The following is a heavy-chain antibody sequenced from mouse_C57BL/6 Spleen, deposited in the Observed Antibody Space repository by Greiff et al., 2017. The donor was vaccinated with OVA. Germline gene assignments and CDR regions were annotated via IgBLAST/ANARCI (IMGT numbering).Heavy chain of an antibody. V-gene: IGHV5-4*03. D-gene: IGHD2-3*01. CDR2: ISDGGSYT. CDR1: GFTFSSYA. J-gene: IGHJ3*01. CDR3: ARAYDVYSAWFAY. Sequence: EVKLVESGGGLVKPGGSLKLSCAASGFTFSSYAMSWVRQTPEKRLEWVATISDGGSYTYYPDNVKGRFTISRDNAKNNLYLQMSHLKSEDTAMYYCARAYDVYSAWFAYWGQGTLVTVSA.